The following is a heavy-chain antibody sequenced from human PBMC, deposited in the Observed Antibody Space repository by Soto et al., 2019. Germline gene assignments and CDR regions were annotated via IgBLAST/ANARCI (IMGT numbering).Heavy chain of an antibody. J-gene: IGHJ4*02. CDR2: INPDSGVT. D-gene: IGHD3-22*01. CDR3: ARDPSDSSGNYDY. Sequence: ASVKVSCKTSGYTFSLYFIHWVRQAPGEGLEWVGWINPDSGVTQYAQKYQGRVTMTSDTSIRTAYMDLTGLTSDDTAVYFCARDPSDSSGNYDYWGQGTLVTSPQ. CDR1: GYTFSLYF. V-gene: IGHV1-2*02.